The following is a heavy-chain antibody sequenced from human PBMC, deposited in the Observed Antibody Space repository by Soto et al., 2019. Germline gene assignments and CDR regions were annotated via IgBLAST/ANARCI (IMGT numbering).Heavy chain of an antibody. CDR1: GFSLANYP. J-gene: IGHJ4*02. CDR2: SSPRGDTI. CDR3: AKGPHTNVGWPYYFES. Sequence: LRLSCVASGFSLANYPMNWVRQTPGKGLEWISYSSPRGDTIYYADSVEGRFTISRDNARNSLSLHMSSLRDEDSALYYCAKGPHTNVGWPYYFESWGQGVPVTVSS. D-gene: IGHD6-19*01. V-gene: IGHV3-48*02.